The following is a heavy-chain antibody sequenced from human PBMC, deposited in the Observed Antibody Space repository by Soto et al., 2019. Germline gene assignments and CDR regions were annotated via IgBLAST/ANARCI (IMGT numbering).Heavy chain of an antibody. CDR3: ARLGPYGSETYSFRYNWFDP. D-gene: IGHD3-10*01. V-gene: IGHV3-53*01. Sequence: PGGSLRLSYTTSGFTASSSHMSWVRQAPGKGLDWVSVIYSGGNSYYAVSVQGRFTISRDNSKNTVYLQMNSLRGEDTAIYYCARLGPYGSETYSFRYNWFDPWGQGTLVTVSS. CDR2: IYSGGNS. CDR1: GFTASSSH. J-gene: IGHJ5*02.